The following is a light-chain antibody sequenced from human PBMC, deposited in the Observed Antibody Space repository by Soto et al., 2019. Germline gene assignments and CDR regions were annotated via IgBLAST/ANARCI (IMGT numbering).Light chain of an antibody. J-gene: IGLJ1*01. Sequence: QSVLTQPAYVFRSPWASYPNSCNGNSRDVGGYNYVSWYQQHPGKAPKLMIYDVSNRPSGVSNRFSGSKSGNTASLTISGLQAEDEADYYCSSYTSSSTLCGFGTGTKVTVL. V-gene: IGLV2-14*01. CDR1: SRDVGGYNY. CDR3: SSYTSSSTLCG. CDR2: DVS.